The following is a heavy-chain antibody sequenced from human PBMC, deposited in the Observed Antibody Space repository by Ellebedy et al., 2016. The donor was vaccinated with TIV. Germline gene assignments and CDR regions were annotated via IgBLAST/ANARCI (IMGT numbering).Heavy chain of an antibody. D-gene: IGHD2-2*01. CDR3: ARLPCGSTSCGGQAFDI. Sequence: SVKVSXKASGGTFSNFPISWVRQAPGQGLEWMERIIPMLAITNYAQKFQDRVTFTADKSTSTAYMELSSLRSDDTAVYYCARLPCGSTSCGGQAFDIWGQGTVVTVSS. J-gene: IGHJ3*02. CDR1: GGTFSNFP. V-gene: IGHV1-69*02. CDR2: IIPMLAIT.